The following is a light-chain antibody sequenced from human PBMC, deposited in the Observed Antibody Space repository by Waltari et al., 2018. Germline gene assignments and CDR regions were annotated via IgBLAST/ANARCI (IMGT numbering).Light chain of an antibody. J-gene: IGKJ3*01. V-gene: IGKV3-15*01. CDR1: QSVSSN. CDR3: QQYNKWPPFT. CDR2: GAS. Sequence: EIVMTQSPVTLSVSPGERATLSCRASQSVSSNLAWYQQKPGQAPRLLIYGASTRATGIPARFSGGGSGTEFTLTISSLQSEDFAVYYCQQYNKWPPFTFGPGTKVEI.